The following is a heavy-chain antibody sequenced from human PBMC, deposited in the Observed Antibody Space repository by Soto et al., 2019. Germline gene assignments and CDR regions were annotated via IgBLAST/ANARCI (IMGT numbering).Heavy chain of an antibody. V-gene: IGHV1-2*02. CDR3: ARANIAAAGLDY. Sequence: ASVKVSCKASGYTFTGYYMHWVRQVPGQGLEWMGWINPNSGGTNYAQKFQGRVTMTRDTSISTAYMELSSLRSEDTAVYYCARANIAAAGLDYWGQGTLVTVSS. CDR2: INPNSGGT. J-gene: IGHJ4*02. CDR1: GYTFTGYY. D-gene: IGHD6-13*01.